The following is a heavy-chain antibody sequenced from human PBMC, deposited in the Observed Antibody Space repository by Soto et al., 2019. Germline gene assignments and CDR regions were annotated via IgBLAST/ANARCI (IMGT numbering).Heavy chain of an antibody. V-gene: IGHV1-8*01. D-gene: IGHD2-15*01. CDR1: GYTFTSYD. CDR3: AILGPYCSGGSCYRRNYYGMDV. J-gene: IGHJ6*02. Sequence: QVQLVQSGAEVKKPGASVKVSCKASGYTFTSYDINWVRQATGQGLEWMGWMNPNSGNTGYAQKFQGRVTMTRNTPISTAYMELSSLRSEDTAVYYCAILGPYCSGGSCYRRNYYGMDVWGQGTTVTVSS. CDR2: MNPNSGNT.